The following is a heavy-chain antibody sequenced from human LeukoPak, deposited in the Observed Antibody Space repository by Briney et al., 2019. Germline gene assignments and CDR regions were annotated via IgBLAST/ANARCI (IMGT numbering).Heavy chain of an antibody. CDR1: GYTFTGYY. J-gene: IGHJ5*02. Sequence: ASVKVSCKASGYTFTGYYMHWVRQAPGQGLEWMGWMNPNSGGTNYAQKFQGWVTMTRDTSISTAYMELSRLRSDDTAVYYCARDQEGRRNWFDPWGQRTLVTVSS. CDR3: ARDQEGRRNWFDP. CDR2: MNPNSGGT. V-gene: IGHV1-2*04.